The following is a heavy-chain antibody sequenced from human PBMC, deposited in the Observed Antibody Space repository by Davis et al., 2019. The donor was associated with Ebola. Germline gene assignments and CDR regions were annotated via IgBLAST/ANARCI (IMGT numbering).Heavy chain of an antibody. Sequence: SLKISCSASGFTFSSYTMHWVRQAPGKGLECVSAIRSDGINTYYADSVKGRFTISRDNSKNILYLQMSSLRAEDTAVYYCVKGIVGTAKVYWGQGTLVTVSS. CDR2: IRSDGINT. V-gene: IGHV3-64D*08. CDR3: VKGIVGTAKVY. D-gene: IGHD1-26*01. J-gene: IGHJ4*02. CDR1: GFTFSSYT.